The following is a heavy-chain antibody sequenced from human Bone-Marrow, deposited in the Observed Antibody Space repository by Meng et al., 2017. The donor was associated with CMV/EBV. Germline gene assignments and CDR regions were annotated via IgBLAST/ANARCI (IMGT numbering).Heavy chain of an antibody. CDR2: ISGSGSGT. CDR3: PKSSSTPGFFYGMDV. Sequence: GESLKISCAASGITFKFYAMSWVRQAPGKGLEWVSGISGSGSGTYYADSVKGRFTISRDNSKNTLYLQMNSLRGEDTAVYYCPKSSSTPGFFYGMDVWGQGTTVTVYS. D-gene: IGHD2-2*01. V-gene: IGHV3-23*01. J-gene: IGHJ6*02. CDR1: GITFKFYA.